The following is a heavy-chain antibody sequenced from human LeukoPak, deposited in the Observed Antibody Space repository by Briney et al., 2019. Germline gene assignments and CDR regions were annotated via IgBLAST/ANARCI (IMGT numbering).Heavy chain of an antibody. V-gene: IGHV3-48*01. CDR1: GFTFSSYA. J-gene: IGHJ4*02. D-gene: IGHD3-3*01. CDR2: MSSSSDTI. CDR3: ACGVDFSSGSKRGFDY. Sequence: PGGSLRLSCAASGFTFSSYAMSWVRQAPGKGLEWVSYMSSSSDTIYYADSVKGRFTISRDNAKSSLFLQMNSLRAEDTAIYYCACGVDFSSGSKRGFDYWGLGTLVTVSS.